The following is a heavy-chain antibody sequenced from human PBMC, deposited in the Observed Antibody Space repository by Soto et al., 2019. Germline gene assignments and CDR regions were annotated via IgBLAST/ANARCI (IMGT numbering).Heavy chain of an antibody. CDR1: GDTFTGYY. J-gene: IGHJ6*03. CDR2: INPNSGGT. V-gene: IGHV1-2*04. D-gene: IGHD4-17*01. Sequence: ASVKVSCKASGDTFTGYYMHWVRQAPGQGLEWMGWINPNSGGTNYARKFQGWVTMTRDTSISTAYMELSRLRSDDTAVYYCARGGDLTTVTTLYYYYYMDVWGKGTTVTVSS. CDR3: ARGGDLTTVTTLYYYYYMDV.